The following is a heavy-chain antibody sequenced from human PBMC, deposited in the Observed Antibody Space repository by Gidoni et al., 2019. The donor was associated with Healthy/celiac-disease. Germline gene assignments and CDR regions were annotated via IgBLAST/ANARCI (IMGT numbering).Heavy chain of an antibody. CDR1: GFSLSTRGMC. J-gene: IGHJ4*02. D-gene: IGHD3-22*01. CDR2: IDWDDDK. CDR3: ARTPYYYDSSGHFDY. Sequence: VTLRESGPALVKPTQTLPMTCTFSGFSLSTRGMCVSWIRQPPGKALEWLARIDWDDDKYYSTSLKTRLTISKDTSKNQVVLTMTNMDPVDTATYYCARTPYYYDSSGHFDYWGQGTLVTVSS. V-gene: IGHV2-70*11.